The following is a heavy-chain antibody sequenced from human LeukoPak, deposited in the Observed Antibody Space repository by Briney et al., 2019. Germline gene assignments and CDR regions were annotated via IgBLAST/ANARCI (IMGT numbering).Heavy chain of an antibody. CDR2: IKEDGSEK. D-gene: IGHD6-19*01. J-gene: IGHJ4*02. Sequence: GGSLRLSCAASGFSFSSYWMSWVRQAPGKGLEWVANIKEDGSEKYYVDSVKGRFTISRDNTKISLYLQMNSLRAEDTAVYYCARDPHSYSSGWYRNYWGQGTLVTVSS. V-gene: IGHV3-7*01. CDR1: GFSFSSYW. CDR3: ARDPHSYSSGWYRNY.